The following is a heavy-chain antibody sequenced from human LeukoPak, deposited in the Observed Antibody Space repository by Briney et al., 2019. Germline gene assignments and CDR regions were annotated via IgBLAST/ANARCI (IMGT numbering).Heavy chain of an antibody. D-gene: IGHD5-18*01. CDR3: ARASQLTWIPDY. V-gene: IGHV3-13*01. CDR1: GFTFSTYD. CDR2: IGTAGDT. J-gene: IGHJ4*02. Sequence: PGGSLRLSRAASGFTFSTYDMHWVRQATGKGLEWVSAIGTAGDTYYPGSVKGRFTISRENAKNSLYLQMNSLRAGDTAVYYCARASQLTWIPDYWGQGTLVTVSS.